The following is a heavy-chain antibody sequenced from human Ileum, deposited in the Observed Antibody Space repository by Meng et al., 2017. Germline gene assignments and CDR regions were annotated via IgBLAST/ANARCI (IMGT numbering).Heavy chain of an antibody. D-gene: IGHD5-12*01. Sequence: VQLVQSGAEVKNPGASGKASCKASGYTFTDYGISWVRQAPGQRLQWLGWVSGYSGQSHYAQRVQDRVAMTTDTSTNTAYMELRSLRSDDTAVYYCAKDSVATATQFDSWGQGTLVTVSS. V-gene: IGHV1-18*01. CDR1: GYTFTDYG. J-gene: IGHJ4*02. CDR3: AKDSVATATQFDS. CDR2: VSGYSGQS.